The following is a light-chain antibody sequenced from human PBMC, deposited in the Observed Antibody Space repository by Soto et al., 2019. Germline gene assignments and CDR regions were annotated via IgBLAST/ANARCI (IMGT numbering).Light chain of an antibody. CDR2: DVS. CDR3: CSYAGSYTFV. J-gene: IGLJ1*01. Sequence: QSALTQPRSVFGSPGQSVTISCTGTSSDVGVYNYVSWYQQYPGKAPKIMIYDVSKRPSGVPDRFSGSKSDNTASLTISGLQAEDEADYYCCSYAGSYTFVFGIGTKVTVL. V-gene: IGLV2-11*01. CDR1: SSDVGVYNY.